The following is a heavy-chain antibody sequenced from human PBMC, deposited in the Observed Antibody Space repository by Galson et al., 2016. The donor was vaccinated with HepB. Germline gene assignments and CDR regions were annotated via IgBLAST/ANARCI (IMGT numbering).Heavy chain of an antibody. CDR2: INPSGGSP. CDR3: ARSRSGLDHEGLY. V-gene: IGHV1-46*01. J-gene: IGHJ4*02. Sequence: QSGAEVKKPGASLKISCKASGYTFSSYYMHWVRQAPGQGPEWMGIINPSGGSPSYAQKFQGRVTMIRDTSTSTVYMELSSLRSEDTAVYYCARSRSGLDHEGLYWGQGTLVTVSS. CDR1: GYTFSSYY. D-gene: IGHD3-3*01.